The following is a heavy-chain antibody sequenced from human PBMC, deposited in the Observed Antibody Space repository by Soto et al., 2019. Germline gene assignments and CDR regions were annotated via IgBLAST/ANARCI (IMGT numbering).Heavy chain of an antibody. CDR2: IRLSGSAS. J-gene: IGHJ3*01. D-gene: IGHD3-3*01. CDR3: VRDRRYAFDV. V-gene: IGHV3-48*02. Sequence: GGSLRLSCAASGFTFSTYTMNWVRQAPGKGLEWLAYIRLSGSASYYTASVKGRFTISRDNAKNSLYLQMYSLTDEDTAVYYCVRDRRYAFDVWGPGAMVTVSS. CDR1: GFTFSTYT.